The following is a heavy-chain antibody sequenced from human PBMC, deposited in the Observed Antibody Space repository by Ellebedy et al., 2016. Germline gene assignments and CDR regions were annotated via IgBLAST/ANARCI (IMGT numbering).Heavy chain of an antibody. Sequence: GGSLRLXXEASGFNFVTYWMSWVRQVPGKGLEWVAKINQDGGAKYYVDSVRGRFTVSRDNAKNSLYLHMSSLRAEDTATYYCAKNSVTFFGALILDNFDHWGQGALVTVSS. CDR1: GFNFVTYW. J-gene: IGHJ4*02. D-gene: IGHD3-3*01. V-gene: IGHV3-7*03. CDR2: INQDGGAK. CDR3: AKNSVTFFGALILDNFDH.